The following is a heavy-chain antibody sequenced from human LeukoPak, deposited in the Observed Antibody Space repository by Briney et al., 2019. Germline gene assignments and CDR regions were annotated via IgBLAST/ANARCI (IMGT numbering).Heavy chain of an antibody. CDR3: ASRWTQWLRGLQSRFDP. Sequence: SETLSLTCAVYGGSFSGYYWSWIRQPPGKGLEWIGEINHSGSTNYNPSLKSRVTISVDTSKNQFSLKLSSVTAADTAVYYCASRWTQWLRGLQSRFDPWGQGTLVTVSS. CDR1: GGSFSGYY. J-gene: IGHJ5*02. CDR2: INHSGST. V-gene: IGHV4-34*01. D-gene: IGHD5-12*01.